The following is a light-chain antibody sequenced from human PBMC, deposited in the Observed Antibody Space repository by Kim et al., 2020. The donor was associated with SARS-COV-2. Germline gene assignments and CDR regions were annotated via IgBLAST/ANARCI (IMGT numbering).Light chain of an antibody. CDR2: GAS. V-gene: IGKV1-17*01. CDR1: QDIRND. CDR3: LQHNTYPIT. J-gene: IGKJ5*01. Sequence: ASVESRVTITCRGSQDIRNDLGWYQQNPGRAPKRLIYGASSWQSGVPSRFSGSGSETEFTLTISSLQPEDFATYFCLQHNTYPITFGQGTRLEIK.